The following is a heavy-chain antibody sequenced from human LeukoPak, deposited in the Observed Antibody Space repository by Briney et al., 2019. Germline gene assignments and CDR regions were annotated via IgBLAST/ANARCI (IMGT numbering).Heavy chain of an antibody. J-gene: IGHJ3*02. CDR1: GFTFSSHE. V-gene: IGHV3-48*03. D-gene: IGHD2-2*01. Sequence: GGSLRLTCAASGFTFSSHEMNWVRQAPGKGLEWVSYISSSGTTIYYADSVKGRFTISRDNAKNSLYLQMNSLRAEDTAVYYCARGGYCSSSICYSLNAFDIWGQGTMFTVSS. CDR2: ISSSGTTI. CDR3: ARGGYCSSSICYSLNAFDI.